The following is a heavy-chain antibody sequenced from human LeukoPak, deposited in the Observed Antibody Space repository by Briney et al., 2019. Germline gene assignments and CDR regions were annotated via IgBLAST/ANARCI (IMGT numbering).Heavy chain of an antibody. CDR3: ARTTEGGYTSDYLYYYYMDV. Sequence: ASVKVSCKASGYTFTGYYMHWVRQAPGQGLEWMGWINPNSGGTNYAQKFQGRVTMTRDTSISTAYMELSRLRSDDTAVYYCARTTEGGYTSDYLYYYYMDVWGKGTTVTISS. J-gene: IGHJ6*03. CDR1: GYTFTGYY. D-gene: IGHD5-18*01. V-gene: IGHV1-2*02. CDR2: INPNSGGT.